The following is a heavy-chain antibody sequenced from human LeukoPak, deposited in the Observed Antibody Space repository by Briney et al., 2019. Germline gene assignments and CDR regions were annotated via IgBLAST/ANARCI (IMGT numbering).Heavy chain of an antibody. CDR1: GGSISNYY. CDR2: IYYSGTT. V-gene: IGHV4-59*01. Sequence: SETLSLTCTVSGGSISNYYWSWIRQPPGKGLEWIGYIYYSGTTNYSPSLKSRVTISVDTSKNQFSLKLSSVTAADTAVYYCARHYGPWGQGTLVTVS. CDR3: ARHYGP. J-gene: IGHJ5*02. D-gene: IGHD3-16*01.